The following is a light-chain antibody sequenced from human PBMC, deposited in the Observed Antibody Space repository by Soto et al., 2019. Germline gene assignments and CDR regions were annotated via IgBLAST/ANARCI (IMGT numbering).Light chain of an antibody. CDR1: QSLSRN. V-gene: IGKV3-15*01. Sequence: EIVMTQSPATLSVSPGERATLSCRARQSLSRNLAWYQQKLGQAPRLLIYGASTRATGIPARFSGSGSGTEFTLTISSLQSEDSAVYSCQQYNNWPQTFGQGTKVEIK. CDR2: GAS. CDR3: QQYNNWPQT. J-gene: IGKJ1*01.